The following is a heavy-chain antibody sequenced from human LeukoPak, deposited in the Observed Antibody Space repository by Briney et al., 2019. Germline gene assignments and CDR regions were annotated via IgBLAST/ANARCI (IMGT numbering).Heavy chain of an antibody. J-gene: IGHJ6*02. D-gene: IGHD1-26*01. Sequence: GGSLRLSCAASGFTFNNYAIHWVRQAPGKGLEWVAVISYDGTNKYHADSVKGRFTISRDNSKNTLYLQMNSLRAEDTAVYYCARDMSSGSYHYYYGMDVWGQGTTVTVSS. CDR1: GFTFNNYA. CDR3: ARDMSSGSYHYYYGMDV. CDR2: ISYDGTNK. V-gene: IGHV3-30-3*01.